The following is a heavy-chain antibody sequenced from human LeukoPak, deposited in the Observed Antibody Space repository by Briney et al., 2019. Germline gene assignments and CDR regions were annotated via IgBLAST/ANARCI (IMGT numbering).Heavy chain of an antibody. J-gene: IGHJ4*02. CDR1: GFTFSSYV. V-gene: IGHV3-48*01. Sequence: GGSLRLSCAASGFTFSSYVMHWVRQAPGKGLEWVSYISSSSSTIYYADSVKGRSTISRDNAKNSLYLQMNSLRAEDTAVYYCAREGSNPDYDSSGYYGYWGQGTLVTVSS. D-gene: IGHD3-22*01. CDR2: ISSSSSTI. CDR3: AREGSNPDYDSSGYYGY.